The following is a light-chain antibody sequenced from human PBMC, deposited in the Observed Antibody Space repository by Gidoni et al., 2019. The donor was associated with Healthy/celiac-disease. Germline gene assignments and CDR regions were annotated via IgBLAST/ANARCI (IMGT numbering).Light chain of an antibody. CDR1: SSDVGGYNY. J-gene: IGLJ3*02. CDR2: DVS. V-gene: IGLV2-14*03. CDR3: SSYTSSSTWV. Sequence: QSALTQPASGSGSPGQSITISCTGTSSDVGGYNYFSWYQQHPGKAPKLMIYDVSNRPSGVSNRFSGSKSGNTASLTISGLQAEDEADYYCSSYTSSSTWVFGGGTKLTVL.